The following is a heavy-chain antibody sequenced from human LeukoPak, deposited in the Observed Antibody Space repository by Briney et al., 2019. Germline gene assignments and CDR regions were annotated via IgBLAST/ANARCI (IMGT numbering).Heavy chain of an antibody. CDR3: ARGRIAAAGNLDY. CDR1: GFTFSSYS. D-gene: IGHD6-13*01. J-gene: IGHJ4*02. CDR2: ISSSRSYI. Sequence: PGGSLRLSCAASGFTFSSYSMNWVRQAPGKGLEWVSSISSSRSYIYYADSVKGRFTISRDNAKNSLYLQMNSLRAEDTAVYYCARGRIAAAGNLDYWGQGTLVTVSS. V-gene: IGHV3-21*01.